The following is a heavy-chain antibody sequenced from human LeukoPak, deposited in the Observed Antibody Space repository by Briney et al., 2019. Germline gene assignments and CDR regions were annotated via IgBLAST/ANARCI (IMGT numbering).Heavy chain of an antibody. CDR1: GFTFSAYA. Sequence: GGSLRLSCAASGFTFSAYALTWVREAPGKGLEWVSSISGGAGSTYYADSVRGRFTISRDNSKNTLFLQMNRLRAEDTALYYCAKWAGDVSLSINYYGPLDHWGQGTLVTFSS. V-gene: IGHV3-23*01. J-gene: IGHJ4*02. CDR2: ISGGAGST. D-gene: IGHD3-3*01. CDR3: AKWAGDVSLSINYYGPLDH.